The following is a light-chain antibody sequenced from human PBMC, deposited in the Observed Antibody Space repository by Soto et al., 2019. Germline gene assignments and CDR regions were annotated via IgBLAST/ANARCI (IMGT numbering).Light chain of an antibody. V-gene: IGKV3-15*01. Sequence: EMVNMKSPEKLRVAPGETARLSSRHSQSIGSDLAWYQQKPGQAPRLILYGATTRATGIPARFGGFGSGTYFTLFVSVQSEHFAVYYCQQYSVWPAVTVGGGTKVDIK. CDR1: QSIGSD. J-gene: IGKJ4*01. CDR3: QQYSVWPAVT. CDR2: GAT.